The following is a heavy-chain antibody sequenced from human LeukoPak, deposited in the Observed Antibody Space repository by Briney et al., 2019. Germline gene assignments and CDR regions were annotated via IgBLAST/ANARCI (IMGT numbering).Heavy chain of an antibody. CDR2: ISYDGSNK. CDR3: AKDPMTHIRIAVAGIDY. D-gene: IGHD6-19*01. Sequence: GGSLRLSCAASGFTFSSYGMHWVRQAPGKGLEWVAVISYDGSNKYYADSVKGRFTISRDNSKNTLYLQMNSLRAEDTAVYYCAKDPMTHIRIAVAGIDYWGQGTLVTVSS. V-gene: IGHV3-30*18. J-gene: IGHJ4*02. CDR1: GFTFSSYG.